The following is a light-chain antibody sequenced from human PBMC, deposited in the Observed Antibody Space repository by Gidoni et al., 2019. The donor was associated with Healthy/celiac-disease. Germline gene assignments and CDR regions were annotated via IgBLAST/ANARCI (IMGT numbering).Light chain of an antibody. Sequence: QSVLTQPPSASGTPGQRVTISCSGSSSNIGSNYGYWYQQLPGTAPKLLIYRNNQRPSGVPDRFSGSRSGTSASLAISGLRSEDEADYYGAAWDDSLSGPLVVFGGGTKLTVL. CDR3: AAWDDSLSGPLVV. CDR1: SSNIGSNY. V-gene: IGLV1-47*01. J-gene: IGLJ2*01. CDR2: RNN.